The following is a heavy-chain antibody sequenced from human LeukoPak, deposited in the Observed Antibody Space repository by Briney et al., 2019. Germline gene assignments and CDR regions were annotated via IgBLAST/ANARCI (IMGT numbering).Heavy chain of an antibody. Sequence: SETLSLTCTVSGGSISSYYWSWIRQPPGKGLEWIGYIYTSGSTNYNPSLKSRVTISVDTSKNQFSLKLSSVTAADTAVYYCARCIQYYDFWSGMNPYNWFDPWGQGTLVTVSS. CDR1: GGSISSYY. J-gene: IGHJ5*02. V-gene: IGHV4-4*09. CDR2: IYTSGST. CDR3: ARCIQYYDFWSGMNPYNWFDP. D-gene: IGHD3-3*01.